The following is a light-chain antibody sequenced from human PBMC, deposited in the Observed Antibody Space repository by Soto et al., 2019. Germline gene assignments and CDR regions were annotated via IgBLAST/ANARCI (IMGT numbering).Light chain of an antibody. J-gene: IGKJ5*01. CDR2: DAS. Sequence: EFVLTQSPGTLSLSPGERATLSCRASQTVRNNYLAWYQQKPGQAPRLLIYDASSRATGIPARFSGSGSGTDFTLTISSLEPEDFAVYYCHHRGNGITFGQGTRLEIK. V-gene: IGKV3D-20*02. CDR3: HHRGNGIT. CDR1: QTVRNNY.